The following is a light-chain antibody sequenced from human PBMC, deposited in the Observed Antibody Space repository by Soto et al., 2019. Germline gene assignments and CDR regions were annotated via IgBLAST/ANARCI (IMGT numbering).Light chain of an antibody. J-gene: IGLJ3*02. V-gene: IGLV1-51*01. Sequence: QSVLTQPPSMSAAPGQKVTISCSGSSSDIGNDYVSWYQHFPGTAPKLLIYDNNKRPSGIPDRFSGSKSGTSATLGITGLQTGDEADYYCAAWDKRLSAWVFGGGTKPTLL. CDR3: AAWDKRLSAWV. CDR1: SSDIGNDY. CDR2: DNN.